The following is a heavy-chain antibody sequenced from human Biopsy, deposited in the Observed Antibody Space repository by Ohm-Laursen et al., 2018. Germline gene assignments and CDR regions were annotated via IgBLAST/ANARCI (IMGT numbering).Heavy chain of an antibody. CDR1: GYTFTTYD. CDR2: MNPISVNT. Sequence: ASVKVSCKASGYTFTTYDITWVRQATGQGPEWMGWMNPISVNTGYAHKFRGRVTMTSDSSISTAYLEVSSLTFEDTAVYYCARAVRYRLLSDPWGQGTLVTVSS. CDR3: ARAVRYRLLSDP. D-gene: IGHD2/OR15-2a*01. V-gene: IGHV1-8*01. J-gene: IGHJ5*02.